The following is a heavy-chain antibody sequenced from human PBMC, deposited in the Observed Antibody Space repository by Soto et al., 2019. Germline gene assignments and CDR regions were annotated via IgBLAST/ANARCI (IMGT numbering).Heavy chain of an antibody. CDR3: ARDPVDLFGYMDV. V-gene: IGHV1-69*06. CDR1: GDTFGSDS. CDR2: IIPLLRTV. J-gene: IGHJ6*02. D-gene: IGHD6-25*01. Sequence: QEDLVQSGAEVKKPGSSVNVSCKACGDTFGSDSITWVRQAPGQRLEWMGEIIPLLRTVNYAQKFQGRVTITGDRSTSTVYMALSSLRSDDTAVYYCARDPVDLFGYMDVWGQGTTVTISS.